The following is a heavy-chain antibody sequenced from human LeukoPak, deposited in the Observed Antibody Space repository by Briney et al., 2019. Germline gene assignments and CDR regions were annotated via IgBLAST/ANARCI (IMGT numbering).Heavy chain of an antibody. J-gene: IGHJ2*01. CDR3: AKERGGQDWDFDL. CDR1: GLNFNDND. Sequence: PGGSLRLSCAASGLNFNDNDMDWVRQAPGKGLEWVAVIWDDGSNKYYAESVKDRFTISRDISKNMLYLQMNSLRVEDTAVYYCAKERGGQDWDFDLWGRGTLVTVSS. V-gene: IGHV3-33*06. D-gene: IGHD3-10*01. CDR2: IWDDGSNK.